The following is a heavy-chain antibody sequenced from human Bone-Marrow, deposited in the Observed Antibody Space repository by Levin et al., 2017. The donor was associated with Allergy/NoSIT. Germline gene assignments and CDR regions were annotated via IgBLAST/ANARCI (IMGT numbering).Heavy chain of an antibody. Sequence: GESLKISCAASGFTFSSYSMNWVRQAPGKGLEWVSSISSSSSYIYYADSVKGRFTISRDNAKNSLYLQMNSLRAEDTAVYYCARDHSGWSVREFDYWGQGTLVTVSS. CDR1: GFTFSSYS. J-gene: IGHJ4*02. CDR3: ARDHSGWSVREFDY. D-gene: IGHD6-19*01. CDR2: ISSSSSYI. V-gene: IGHV3-21*01.